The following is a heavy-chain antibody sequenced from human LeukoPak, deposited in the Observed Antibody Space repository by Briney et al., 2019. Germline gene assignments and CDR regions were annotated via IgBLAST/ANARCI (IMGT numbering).Heavy chain of an antibody. Sequence: GGSLRPSCAASGFTLSSYWMAWVRQAPGKGLEWVANIKQDGSEKYYVDSVKGRFTISRDNAENSLYLQMNSLRAEDTALYYCARGFRGANWFDPWGQGTLVTVSS. CDR2: IKQDGSEK. V-gene: IGHV3-7*05. D-gene: IGHD3-10*01. J-gene: IGHJ5*02. CDR1: GFTLSSYW. CDR3: ARGFRGANWFDP.